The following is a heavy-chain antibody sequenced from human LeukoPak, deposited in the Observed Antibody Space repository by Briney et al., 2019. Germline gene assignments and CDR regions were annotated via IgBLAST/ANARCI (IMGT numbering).Heavy chain of an antibody. CDR2: IRYDGSNK. CDR3: AKGAWTYPRFGYFQH. V-gene: IGHV3-30*02. D-gene: IGHD3/OR15-3a*01. Sequence: GGSLRLSCAASGFTFSTYWMSWVRQVPGKGLEWVAFIRYDGSNKYYADSVKGRFTISRDNSKNTLYLQMNSLRAEDTAVYYCAKGAWTYPRFGYFQHWGQGTLVTVSS. CDR1: GFTFSTYW. J-gene: IGHJ1*01.